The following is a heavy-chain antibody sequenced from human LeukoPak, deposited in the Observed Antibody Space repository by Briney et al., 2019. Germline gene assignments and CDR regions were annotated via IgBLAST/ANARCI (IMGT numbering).Heavy chain of an antibody. J-gene: IGHJ4*02. CDR3: AKKIGRARLDY. CDR1: GFTFSSYG. CDR2: IWYDGSNK. Sequence: GRSLRLSCAASGFTFSSYGMHWVRQAPGKGLEWVAVIWYDGSNKYYADSVKGRFTISRDNSKNTLYLQMNSLRAEDTAVYYCAKKIGRARLDYWGQGTLVTVSS. V-gene: IGHV3-33*06. D-gene: IGHD5-24*01.